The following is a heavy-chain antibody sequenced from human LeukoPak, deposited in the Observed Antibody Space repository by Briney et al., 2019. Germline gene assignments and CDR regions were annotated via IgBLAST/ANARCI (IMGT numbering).Heavy chain of an antibody. CDR3: ARASRGVPPYFDY. D-gene: IGHD2-2*01. V-gene: IGHV1-2*02. Sequence: ASVKVSCKASGYTFTGYYMHWVRQAPGQGLEWMGWINPNSGGTNYAQKFQGRVTMTRDTSISTAYMELSRLRSDDTAVYYCARASRGVPPYFDYWGQGTLVTVSS. CDR2: INPNSGGT. CDR1: GYTFTGYY. J-gene: IGHJ4*02.